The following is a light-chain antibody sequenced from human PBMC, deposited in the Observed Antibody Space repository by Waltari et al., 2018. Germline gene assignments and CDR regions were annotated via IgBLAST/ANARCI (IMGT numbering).Light chain of an antibody. CDR2: DAS. CDR1: QSVSRN. CDR3: HQYNNWPPWT. J-gene: IGKJ1*01. Sequence: ETVMTQSPATLFVSPGERVTLPCRASQSVSRNLAWYQQKPGQAPRLLIYDASTRATGIPARFSGSGSGTEFTLTISSLQSEDFAIYHCHQYNNWPPWTFGQGTKVEIK. V-gene: IGKV3-15*01.